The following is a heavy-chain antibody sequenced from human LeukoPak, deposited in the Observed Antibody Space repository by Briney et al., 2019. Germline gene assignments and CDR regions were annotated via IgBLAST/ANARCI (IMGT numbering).Heavy chain of an antibody. Sequence: GGSLRLSCAASGFTFSSYGMHWVRQAPGKGLEWVAVIWCDGSNKYYADSVKGRFTISRDNSKNTLYLQMNSLRAEDTAVYYCARVKVRYFDWAPIDYWGQGTLVTVSS. V-gene: IGHV3-33*01. CDR3: ARVKVRYFDWAPIDY. J-gene: IGHJ4*02. CDR2: IWCDGSNK. D-gene: IGHD3-9*01. CDR1: GFTFSSYG.